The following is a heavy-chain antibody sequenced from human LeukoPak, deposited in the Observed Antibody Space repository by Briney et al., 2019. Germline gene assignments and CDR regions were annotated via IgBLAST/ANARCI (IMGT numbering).Heavy chain of an antibody. D-gene: IGHD3-22*01. CDR2: IYYSGST. CDR3: ARASYASSGNAHFQH. CDR1: GGSISSYY. J-gene: IGHJ1*01. V-gene: IGHV4-59*01. Sequence: SETLSLTCTVSGGSISSYYWSWIRQPPGKGLEWIGYIYYSGSTNYNPSLKSRVTISADTSKNQFSLKLSSVTAADTAVYYCARASYASSGNAHFQHWGQGTLVTVSS.